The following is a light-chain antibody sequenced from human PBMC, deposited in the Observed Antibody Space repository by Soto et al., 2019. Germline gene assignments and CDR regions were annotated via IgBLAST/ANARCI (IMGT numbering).Light chain of an antibody. CDR1: TSNIGAGFD. V-gene: IGLV1-40*01. CDR2: INN. Sequence: QSLLTQPPSLSGAPGQRVTISCTGSTSNIGAGFDVHWYQHLPGAAPKLLIYINNNRPSGVPDRFSGSKSGTSASLAITGLQAEDEADYYCQSYDNSLSGSYVNGTGTRSPS. J-gene: IGLJ1*01. CDR3: QSYDNSLSGSYV.